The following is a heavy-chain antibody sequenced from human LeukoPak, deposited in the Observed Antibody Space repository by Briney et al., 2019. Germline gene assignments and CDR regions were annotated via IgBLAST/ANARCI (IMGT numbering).Heavy chain of an antibody. CDR2: MNPNSGNT. D-gene: IGHD6-13*01. CDR1: GYTFTSYG. V-gene: IGHV1-8*02. Sequence: ASVKVSCKASGYTFTSYGISWVRQASGQGLEWMGWMNPNSGNTGYAQKFQGRVTMTRNTSISTAYMELSSLRSEDTAVYYCARGRKKPYSSSWYYFDYWGQGTLVTVSS. CDR3: ARGRKKPYSSSWYYFDY. J-gene: IGHJ4*02.